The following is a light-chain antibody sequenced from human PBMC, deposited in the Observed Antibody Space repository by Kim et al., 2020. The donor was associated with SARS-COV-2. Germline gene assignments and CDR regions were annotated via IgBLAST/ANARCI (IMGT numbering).Light chain of an antibody. Sequence: CPRERATLSCRASQSVSSYLAWYQQKPGQAPRLLSYDASNRATGIPARFSGSGSGTDFTLTISSLEPEDFAVYYCQQRSNWPITFGQGTRLEIK. CDR3: QQRSNWPIT. V-gene: IGKV3-11*01. CDR1: QSVSSY. CDR2: DAS. J-gene: IGKJ5*01.